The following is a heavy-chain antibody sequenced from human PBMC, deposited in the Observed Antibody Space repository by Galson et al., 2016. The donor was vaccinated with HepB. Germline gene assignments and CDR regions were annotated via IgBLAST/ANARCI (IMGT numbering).Heavy chain of an antibody. CDR3: ARNMGSTYWYFDL. CDR1: GFTVSNNY. CDR2: SFTAGDT. Sequence: SLRLSCAASGFTVSNNYMSWVRQAPGKGLEWVSISFTAGDTSYADSVKGRFTISRDNSKNTVYLQMNSLRAEDTAVYYCARNMGSTYWYFDLWGRGTLVTVSS. V-gene: IGHV3-53*01. D-gene: IGHD3-10*01. J-gene: IGHJ2*01.